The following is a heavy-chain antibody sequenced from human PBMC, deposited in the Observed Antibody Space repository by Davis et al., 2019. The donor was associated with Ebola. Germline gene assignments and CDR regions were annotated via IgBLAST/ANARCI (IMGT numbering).Heavy chain of an antibody. CDR3: ARITLVGCYFDY. Sequence: AASVKVSCKASGGTFSSYAISWVRQAPGQGLEWMGGIIPIFGTANYAQKFQGRVTITADKSTSTAYMELSSLRSEDTAVYYCARITLVGCYFDYWGQGTLVTVSS. D-gene: IGHD4-23*01. J-gene: IGHJ4*02. V-gene: IGHV1-69*06. CDR2: IIPIFGTA. CDR1: GGTFSSYA.